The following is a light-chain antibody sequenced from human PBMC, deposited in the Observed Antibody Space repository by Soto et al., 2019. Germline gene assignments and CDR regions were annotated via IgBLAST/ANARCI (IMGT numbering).Light chain of an antibody. CDR3: QQYNNWPPST. CDR2: SAS. V-gene: IGKV3-15*01. CDR1: QSVASSY. J-gene: IGKJ1*01. Sequence: EVVLTQSPGTLSLSPGERVTLSCRASQSVASSYLAWYQQKPGRAPRLLFYSASSRATGIPARFSGSGSGTEFTLTISSLQSEDFAVYYCQQYNNWPPSTFGQGTKVDIK.